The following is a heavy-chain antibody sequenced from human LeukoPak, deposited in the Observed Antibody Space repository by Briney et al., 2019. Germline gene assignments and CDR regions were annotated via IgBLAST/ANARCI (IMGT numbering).Heavy chain of an antibody. D-gene: IGHD5-24*01. V-gene: IGHV1-69*01. CDR1: GGTFSNYA. J-gene: IGHJ4*02. CDR3: ARSREMATMFDVDY. Sequence: ASVKVSCKASGGTFSNYAISWVRQAPGQGLEWIGGIIPIFGMANYAQKFQGRVTITADESTSTAYIDLSSLRSEDTAVYYCARSREMATMFDVDYWGQGTLVTVSS. CDR2: IIPIFGMA.